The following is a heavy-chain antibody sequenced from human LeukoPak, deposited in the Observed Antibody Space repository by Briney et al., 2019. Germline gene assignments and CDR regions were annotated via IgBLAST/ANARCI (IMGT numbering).Heavy chain of an antibody. CDR3: ARSPPAVWGSYRHYYFDY. V-gene: IGHV1-69*04. J-gene: IGHJ4*02. CDR1: GGTFSSYA. CDR2: IIPILGIA. Sequence: SVKVSCKASGGTFSSYAISWVRQAPGQGLEWMGRIIPILGIANYAQKFQGRVTITADKSTSTAYMELSSLRSEDTAVYYCARSPPAVWGSYRHYYFDYWGQGTLVTVSS. D-gene: IGHD3-16*02.